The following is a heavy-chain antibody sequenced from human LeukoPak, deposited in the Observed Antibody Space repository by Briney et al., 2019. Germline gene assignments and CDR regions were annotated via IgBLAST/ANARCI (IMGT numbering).Heavy chain of an antibody. D-gene: IGHD3-22*01. J-gene: IGHJ5*02. V-gene: IGHV3-7*01. CDR2: IKQDGSEK. Sequence: PGGSLRLSCAASGFTFSSYWMSWVRQAPGKGLEWVANIKQDGSEKYYVDSVKGRFTISRDNAKGSLYLQMNSLRAEDTAVYYCARAGYYDSSGYRWFDPWGQGTLVTVSS. CDR1: GFTFSSYW. CDR3: ARAGYYDSSGYRWFDP.